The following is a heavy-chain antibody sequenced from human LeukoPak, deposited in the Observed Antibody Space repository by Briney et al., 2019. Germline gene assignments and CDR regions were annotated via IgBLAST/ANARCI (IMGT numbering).Heavy chain of an antibody. CDR2: IIPILGIS. D-gene: IGHD3-10*01. V-gene: IGHV1-69*04. CDR3: AASYYYGSGRGDY. CDR1: GGTFSSYA. Sequence: SVKVSYKASGGTFSSYAISWVRQAPGQGLEWMGRIIPILGISNYAQKFQGRVTITADKSTSTAYMELSSLRSEDTAVYYCAASYYYGSGRGDYWGQGTLVTVSS. J-gene: IGHJ4*02.